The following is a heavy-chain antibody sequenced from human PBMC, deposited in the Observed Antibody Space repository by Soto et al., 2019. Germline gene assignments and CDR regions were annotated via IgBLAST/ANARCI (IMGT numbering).Heavy chain of an antibody. V-gene: IGHV3-33*01. CDR1: VARFTNYS. J-gene: IGHJ4*02. CDR2: IWYDGTQK. Sequence: PAVSLRLSCEACVARFTNYSVHGARPPPGKGLEWLAAIWYDGTQKYYADSVKGRFIISRDNSKKTLYLEMNSLRAEDTAVYYCARAGGTTVTGLWHFDSWGQGIRVTVSA. CDR3: ARAGGTTVTGLWHFDS. D-gene: IGHD4-17*01.